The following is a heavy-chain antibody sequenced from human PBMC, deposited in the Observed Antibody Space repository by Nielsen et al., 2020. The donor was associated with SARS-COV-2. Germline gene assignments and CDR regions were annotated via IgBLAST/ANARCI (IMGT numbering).Heavy chain of an antibody. CDR3: ARGWLRGYFDL. V-gene: IGHV6-1*01. J-gene: IGHJ4*02. CDR1: GDSVSRDIG. Sequence: SQTLSLTCAISGDSVSRDIGWNWIRQSPSRGLEWLGRTYYRSKWYNDYAFSVRSRMTINPDTSKNQFSLQLSSVTPEDTAVYYCARGWLRGYFDLWGQGTLVTVSS. D-gene: IGHD5-12*01. CDR2: TYYRSKWYN.